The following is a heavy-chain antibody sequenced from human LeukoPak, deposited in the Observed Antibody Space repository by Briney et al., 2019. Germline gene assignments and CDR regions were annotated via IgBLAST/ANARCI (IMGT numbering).Heavy chain of an antibody. D-gene: IGHD3-3*01. CDR2: INPNSGGT. Sequence: ASVKVSCKASGYTFTGYYMHWVRQAPGQGLEWMGWINPNSGGTNYAQKFQGRVTMTRDTSISTAYMELSRLRSDDTAVYYCARSHFGVASGWFDPWGQGTLVTVSS. CDR1: GYTFTGYY. J-gene: IGHJ5*02. CDR3: ARSHFGVASGWFDP. V-gene: IGHV1-2*02.